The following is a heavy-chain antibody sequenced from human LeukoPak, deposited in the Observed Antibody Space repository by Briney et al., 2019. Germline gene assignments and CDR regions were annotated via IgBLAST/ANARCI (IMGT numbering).Heavy chain of an antibody. CDR2: TYWNGDK. V-gene: IGHV2-5*01. CDR1: GLSLSSIGVG. J-gene: IGHJ6*02. Sequence: SGPTLVNPTQTLTLTCTFSGLSLSSIGVGVVWIRQPPGKALEWLGVTYWNGDKRYNPSLKSRLTITKDTSRNQEVLTMTNMDPVDTATYYCGHRRESFDYHGVDVWGQGTTVTV. CDR3: GHRRESFDYHGVDV. D-gene: IGHD3-10*01.